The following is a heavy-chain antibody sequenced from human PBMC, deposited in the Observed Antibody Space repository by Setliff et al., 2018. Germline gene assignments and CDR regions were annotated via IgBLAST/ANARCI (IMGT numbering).Heavy chain of an antibody. CDR1: GGSMSSHY. J-gene: IGHJ4*02. CDR2: IYSSGTT. V-gene: IGHV4-4*08. CDR3: ARGRYFESSSYYFPFDY. Sequence: SETLSLTCTVSGGSMSSHYWSWIRQPPGEGLEWIGCIYSSGTTNYNPSLKSRVTISVDTSKNQFSLRLKSVTAADTAVYYCARGRYFESSSYYFPFDYWGLGTLVTVSS. D-gene: IGHD3-22*01.